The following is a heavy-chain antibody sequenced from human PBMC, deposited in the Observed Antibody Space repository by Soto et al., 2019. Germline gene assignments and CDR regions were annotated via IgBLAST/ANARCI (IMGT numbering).Heavy chain of an antibody. J-gene: IGHJ4*02. CDR2: INHSGST. CDR1: GGSFSGYY. CDR3: ARWGAVGYCSGGSCYSIDY. V-gene: IGHV4-34*01. Sequence: QVQLQQWGAGLLKPSETLSLTCAVYGGSFSGYYWSWIRQPPGKGLEWIGEINHSGSTNNNPSLKSRVTVSVDTSKNQFSVKLSSVTAADRAVYYCARWGAVGYCSGGSCYSIDYWGQGTLVTVSS. D-gene: IGHD2-15*01.